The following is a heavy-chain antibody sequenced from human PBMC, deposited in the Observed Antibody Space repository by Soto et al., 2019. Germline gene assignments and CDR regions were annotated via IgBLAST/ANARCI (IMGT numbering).Heavy chain of an antibody. CDR1: GYTFTSYY. CDR2: INPSGGST. Sequence: ASVKVSCKASGYTFTSYYMHWVLQAPGQGLEWMGIINPSGGSTSYAQKFQGRVTMTRDTSTSTVYMELSSLISEDTAVYYCARGGLAYCCGECYSPGWYYDLCGRGTLVTVSS. D-gene: IGHD2-21*01. CDR3: ARGGLAYCCGECYSPGWYYDL. V-gene: IGHV1-46*01. J-gene: IGHJ2*01.